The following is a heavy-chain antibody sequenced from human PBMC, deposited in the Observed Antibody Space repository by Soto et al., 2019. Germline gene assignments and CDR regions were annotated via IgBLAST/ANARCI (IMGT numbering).Heavy chain of an antibody. J-gene: IGHJ4*02. D-gene: IGHD1-26*01. CDR2: IFPTDSDT. CDR3: ARHTGSDREGFDY. Sequence: GESLKISCKGSGYIFANYWIGWVRQMPGKGLEWMGIIFPTDSDTRYSPSFQGQVTISTDKSISTAYLHWRSLKASDTAIYYCARHTGSDREGFDYWGQGTLVTVSS. CDR1: GYIFANYW. V-gene: IGHV5-51*01.